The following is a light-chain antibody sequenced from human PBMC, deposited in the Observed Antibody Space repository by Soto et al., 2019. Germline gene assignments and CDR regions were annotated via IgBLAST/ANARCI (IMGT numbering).Light chain of an antibody. CDR1: QSVSSSY. V-gene: IGKV3-20*01. J-gene: IGKJ5*01. CDR3: QQYGSSPPIT. CDR2: GAS. Sequence: EIVLTQSPGTLSLSPGERATLSCRASQSVSSSYLAWYQHKPGLAPRLLIYGASSTAPSIPDRSSGSGSGTDFTITTSRLEPEDYAVYYCQQYGSSPPITFGQGTRLEIK.